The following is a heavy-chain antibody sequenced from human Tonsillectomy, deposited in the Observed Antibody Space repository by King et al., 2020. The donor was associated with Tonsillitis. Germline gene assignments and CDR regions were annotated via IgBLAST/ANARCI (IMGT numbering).Heavy chain of an antibody. V-gene: IGHV3-11*05. CDR2: ISSGGSYT. J-gene: IGHJ6*03. D-gene: IGHD3-22*01. CDR3: ARDQGYYYESIDYYEDAYYYYMDV. CDR1: GFTFSDYY. Sequence: VQLVESGGGLVKPGGSLRLSCAASGFTFSDYYMSWIRQAPGKGLEWVSYISSGGSYTNYADSVKGRFTISRDNAKNSLYLQMNILRAEDTAVYFCARDQGYYYESIDYYEDAYYYYMDVWGKGTTVTVSS.